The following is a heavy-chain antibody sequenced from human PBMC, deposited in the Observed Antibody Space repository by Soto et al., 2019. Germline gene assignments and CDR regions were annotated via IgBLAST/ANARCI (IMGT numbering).Heavy chain of an antibody. CDR2: IYYSGTT. Sequence: PAELLCLTSSVSGGYINNYDLSWIRQSPGKGLEWIGYIYYSGTTNYNPSLKSRVTISIDRSENQFSLKVSSVTAADTAVYFCTRATYYRYYFDVWGHGTLVTGSS. J-gene: IGHJ4*01. D-gene: IGHD3-10*01. CDR3: TRATYYRYYFDV. V-gene: IGHV4-59*01. CDR1: GGYINNYD.